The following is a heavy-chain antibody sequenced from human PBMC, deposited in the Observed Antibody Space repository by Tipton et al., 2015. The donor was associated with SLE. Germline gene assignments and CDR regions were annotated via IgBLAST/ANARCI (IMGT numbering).Heavy chain of an antibody. V-gene: IGHV4-59*01. J-gene: IGHJ3*02. Sequence: LRLSCTVSGGSISSYYWSWIRQPPGKGLEWIGYIYYSGSTNYNPSLKSRVTISVDTSKNQFSLKLSSVTAADTAVYYCARDDSGSSGAFDIWGQGTMVTVSS. CDR1: GGSISSYY. D-gene: IGHD1-26*01. CDR2: IYYSGST. CDR3: ARDDSGSSGAFDI.